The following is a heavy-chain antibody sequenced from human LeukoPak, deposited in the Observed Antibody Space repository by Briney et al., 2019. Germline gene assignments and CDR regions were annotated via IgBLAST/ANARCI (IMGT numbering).Heavy chain of an antibody. V-gene: IGHV4-34*01. D-gene: IGHD6-6*01. Sequence: SETLSLTCAVYGGSFSGYYWSWIRPPPEKGLEWIGEINHIGSTNYNPSLKSRVTISVDTSKHQFSLKLSSVTAADTAVYYCAIGGALAPLGLWQLVDYYYYGMDVWGEGTTVTVSS. CDR2: INHIGST. CDR1: GGSFSGYY. J-gene: IGHJ6*01. CDR3: AIGGALAPLGLWQLVDYYYYGMDV.